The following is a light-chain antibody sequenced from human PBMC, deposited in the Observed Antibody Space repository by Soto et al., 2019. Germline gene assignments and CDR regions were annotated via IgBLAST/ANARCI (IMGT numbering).Light chain of an antibody. J-gene: IGKJ4*01. CDR3: QQVKSYPRT. CDR1: QGIAGS. Sequence: DIQLTQSPSFLSASVGDRGTITCRASQGIAGSLAWYQQKPGKPPKLLIYAESTLQSGVPSRFSGSGSGTRGTLTISSLQPEDFATYYCQQVKSYPRTFGGGTKVDIK. V-gene: IGKV1-9*01. CDR2: AES.